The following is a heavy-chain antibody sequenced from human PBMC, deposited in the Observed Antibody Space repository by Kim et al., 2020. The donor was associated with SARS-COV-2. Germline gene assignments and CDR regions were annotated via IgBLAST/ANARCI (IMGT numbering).Heavy chain of an antibody. CDR2: ISYDGSNK. D-gene: IGHD6-19*01. J-gene: IGHJ6*01. CDR3: AKDLKMRHGRGWYYYYYG. V-gene: IGHV3-30*18. CDR1: GITFSSYG. Sequence: GGSLRLSCAASGITFSSYGMHWVRQAPGKGLEWVAVISYDGSNKNYADSVKGRFTISRDNSKNTLYLQMNSLRDEDTAVYYCAKDLKMRHGRGWYYYYYG.